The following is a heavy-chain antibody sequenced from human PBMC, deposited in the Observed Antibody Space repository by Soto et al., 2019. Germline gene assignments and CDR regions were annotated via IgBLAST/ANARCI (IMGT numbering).Heavy chain of an antibody. J-gene: IGHJ4*02. Sequence: QLQLQESGSGLVKPSQTLSLTCAVSGGSISSGGYSWSWIRQPPGKGLEWIGYIYHSGSTYYNPSRKSRVTISVDRSKNQFSLKLSSVTAADTAVYYCARRKGGTIDYWGQGTLVTVSS. CDR2: IYHSGST. V-gene: IGHV4-30-2*01. CDR1: GGSISSGGYS. D-gene: IGHD1-7*01. CDR3: ARRKGGTIDY.